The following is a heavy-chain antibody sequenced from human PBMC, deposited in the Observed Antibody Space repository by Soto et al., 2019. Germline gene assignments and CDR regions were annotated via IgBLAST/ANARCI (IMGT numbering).Heavy chain of an antibody. CDR2: IFYSGST. CDR3: ASMIGDPVLSFDS. Sequence: QVQLQESGPGLVKPSETLSLTCTVSGGSISSYYWSWIRQPPGKGLEWIGFIFYSGSTSYNPSLKSRVTISIDTSEYQFSRKLTSVTAADTAVYYCASMIGDPVLSFDSWGQGTLVAVSS. J-gene: IGHJ5*01. V-gene: IGHV4-59*01. CDR1: GGSISSYY. D-gene: IGHD3-10*02.